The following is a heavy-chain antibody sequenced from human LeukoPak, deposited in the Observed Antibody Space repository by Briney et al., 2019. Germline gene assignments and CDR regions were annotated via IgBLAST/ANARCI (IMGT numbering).Heavy chain of an antibody. CDR2: IYSDDST. CDR3: ARGRGYYYDSSALGAFDI. J-gene: IGHJ3*02. Sequence: PGGSLRLSCAASGFTVSSNYMGWVRQAPGKGLEWVPVIYSDDSTYYADSVKGRFTISRDNSKNTLYLQMNSLRAEDTAVYYCARGRGYYYDSSALGAFDIWGQGTMVTVSS. CDR1: GFTVSSNY. D-gene: IGHD3-22*01. V-gene: IGHV3-53*01.